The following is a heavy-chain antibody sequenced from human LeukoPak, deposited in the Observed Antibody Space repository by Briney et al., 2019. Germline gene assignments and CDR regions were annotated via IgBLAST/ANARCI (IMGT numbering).Heavy chain of an antibody. V-gene: IGHV3-20*04. CDR1: GFTFDNYG. D-gene: IGHD1-26*01. CDR3: ARDRGSGRYPAGDY. Sequence: PGGSLTLSCAASGFTFDNYGMSWVRQAPGKGLEWVSGISWNGGDTGYADSVKGRFTISRDNAKNSLYLQMNSLRAEDTALYFCARDRGSGRYPAGDYWGQGTLVTVSS. CDR2: ISWNGGDT. J-gene: IGHJ4*02.